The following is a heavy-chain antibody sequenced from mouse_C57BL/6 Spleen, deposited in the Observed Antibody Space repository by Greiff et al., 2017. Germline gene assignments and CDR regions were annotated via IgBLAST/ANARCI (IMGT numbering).Heavy chain of an antibody. CDR2: ILPGSGST. CDR3: ARLGTTVGYFDY. V-gene: IGHV1-9*01. J-gene: IGHJ2*01. D-gene: IGHD1-1*01. Sequence: QVQLQQSGAELMKPGASVKLSCKATGYTFTGYWIEWVKQRPGHGLEWIGEILPGSGSTNYNGKFKGKATFTADTSSNTAYMQLSSLTTEDSAIYYCARLGTTVGYFDYWGQGTTLTVSS. CDR1: GYTFTGYW.